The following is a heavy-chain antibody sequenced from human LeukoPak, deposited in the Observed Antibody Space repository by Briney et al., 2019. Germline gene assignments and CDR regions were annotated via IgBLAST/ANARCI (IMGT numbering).Heavy chain of an antibody. Sequence: GGSLRLSCAASGFTVSTNYMNWVRQAPGKGLEWVSVIYSGGTTSYADYVKGRFTISRDNSKNTVYLQMNSLRAGDTAVYYGARSYSGRLNWFDRWGQGTLVTVSS. D-gene: IGHD1-26*01. V-gene: IGHV3-53*01. CDR1: GFTVSTNY. CDR2: IYSGGTT. J-gene: IGHJ5*02. CDR3: ARSYSGRLNWFDR.